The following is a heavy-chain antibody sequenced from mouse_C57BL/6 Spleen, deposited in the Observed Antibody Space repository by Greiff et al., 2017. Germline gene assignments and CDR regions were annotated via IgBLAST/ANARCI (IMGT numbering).Heavy chain of an antibody. CDR3: TTVDYYGSSYWYFDV. J-gene: IGHJ1*03. Sequence: EVQLVESGAELVRPGASVKLSCTASGFNIKDYYMHRVKQRPEQGLEWIGRIDPEDGDTEYAPKFQGKATMTADTSSNTAYLQLSSLTSEDTAVYYCTTVDYYGSSYWYFDVWGTGTTVTVSS. D-gene: IGHD1-1*01. CDR2: IDPEDGDT. V-gene: IGHV14-1*01. CDR1: GFNIKDYY.